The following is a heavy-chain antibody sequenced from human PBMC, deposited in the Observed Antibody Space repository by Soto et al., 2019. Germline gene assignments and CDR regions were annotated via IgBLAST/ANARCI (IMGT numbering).Heavy chain of an antibody. Sequence: ASVKVSCKASGYTVTSYYMHWVRQAPGQGLEWMGIINPSGGSTSYAQKFQGRVTMTRDTSTSTVYMELSSLRSEDTAVYYCAREKYYYDSSGYFPDAFDIWGQGTMVTVSS. CDR2: INPSGGST. CDR3: AREKYYYDSSGYFPDAFDI. J-gene: IGHJ3*02. V-gene: IGHV1-46*01. CDR1: GYTVTSYY. D-gene: IGHD3-22*01.